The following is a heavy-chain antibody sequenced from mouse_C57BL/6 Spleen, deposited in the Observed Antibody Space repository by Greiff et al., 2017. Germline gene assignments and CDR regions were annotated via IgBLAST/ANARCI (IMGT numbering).Heavy chain of an antibody. V-gene: IGHV1-76*01. CDR3: ASFGTSFAY. D-gene: IGHD4-1*01. Sequence: QVQLQQSGAELVTPGASVKLSCKASGYTFTDYYINWVKQRPGQGLEWIARIYPGGGNTYYNEKFQGKATLTAEKSSSTAYMQLSSLTSDDSAVYFCASFGTSFAYWGQGTLVTVSA. J-gene: IGHJ3*01. CDR2: IYPGGGNT. CDR1: GYTFTDYY.